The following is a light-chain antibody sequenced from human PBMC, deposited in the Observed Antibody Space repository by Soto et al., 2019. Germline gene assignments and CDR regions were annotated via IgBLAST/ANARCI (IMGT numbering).Light chain of an antibody. CDR2: EVS. V-gene: IGLV2-14*01. J-gene: IGLJ1*01. CDR1: SSDVGGYNY. CDR3: SSYTSSSTSYV. Sequence: QSVLTQPASVSGSPGQSITISCTGTSSDVGGYNYVSWYQQHPGKAPKLMIYEVSNRPSEVSNRFSGSKSGNTASLTISGLQAEDEADYYCSSYTSSSTSYVFGTGTKVTVL.